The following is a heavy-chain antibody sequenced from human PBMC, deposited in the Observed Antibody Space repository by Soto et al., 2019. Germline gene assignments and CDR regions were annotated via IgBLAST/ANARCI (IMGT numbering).Heavy chain of an antibody. CDR2: IIPIFGTP. V-gene: IGHV1-69*01. D-gene: IGHD3-22*01. Sequence: QVQLVQSVAEVKKPGSSVKVSCKASGDSFSSYAISWVRQAPGHGLEWMGRIIPIFGTPNSAQRVEGRVTITADESTSTANMELSSLRSDYTAVYYCATGGNYYDTSALAYWGQGTLVTVSS. CDR3: ATGGNYYDTSALAY. J-gene: IGHJ4*02. CDR1: GDSFSSYA.